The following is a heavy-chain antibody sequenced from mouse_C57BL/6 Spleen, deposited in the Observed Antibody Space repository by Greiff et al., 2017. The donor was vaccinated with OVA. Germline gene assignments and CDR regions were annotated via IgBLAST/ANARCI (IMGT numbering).Heavy chain of an antibody. J-gene: IGHJ3*01. CDR3: ARGGYGSSSFAY. CDR2: ISYDGSN. V-gene: IGHV3-6*01. CDR1: GYSITSGYY. D-gene: IGHD1-1*01. Sequence: EVKLMESGPGLVKPSQSLSLTCSVTGYSITSGYYWNWIRQFPGNKLEWMGYISYDGSNNYNPSLKNRISITRDTSKNQFFLKLNSVTTEDTATYYCARGGYGSSSFAYWGQGTLVTVSA.